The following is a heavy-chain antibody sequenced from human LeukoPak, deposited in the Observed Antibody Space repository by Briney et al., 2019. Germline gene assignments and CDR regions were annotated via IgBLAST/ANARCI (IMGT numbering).Heavy chain of an antibody. V-gene: IGHV1-2*02. D-gene: IGHD2-15*01. CDR2: INSNSGDM. CDR3: ARGRPVRMATPPSDLDY. Sequence: ASVKVSCKASGYTIKDYFTYCVRQAPGQGLEWVGLINSNSGDMYYAQKLQGRVTMTRDTSLNTAYMELSGLRFDDTAVYYCARGRPVRMATPPSDLDYWGQGTLVTVSS. J-gene: IGHJ4*02. CDR1: GYTIKDYF.